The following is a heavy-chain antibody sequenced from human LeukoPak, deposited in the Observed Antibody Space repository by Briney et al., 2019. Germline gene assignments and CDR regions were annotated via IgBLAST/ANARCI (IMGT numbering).Heavy chain of an antibody. CDR1: GGSFSGYY. J-gene: IGHJ4*02. D-gene: IGHD7-27*01. Sequence: SETLSLTCAVYGGSFSGYYWSWIRQPPGKGLEWIGEINHSGSTNYNPSLKSRVTISVDTSKNQFSLKLSSVTAADTVVYYCARATWGFDYWGQGTLVTVSS. V-gene: IGHV4-34*01. CDR3: ARATWGFDY. CDR2: INHSGST.